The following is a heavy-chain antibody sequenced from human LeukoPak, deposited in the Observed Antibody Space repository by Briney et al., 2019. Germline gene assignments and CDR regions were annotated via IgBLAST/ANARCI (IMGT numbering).Heavy chain of an antibody. CDR2: MKKDGSET. CDR3: GRHRSGSGTYFIDY. CDR1: GFTFGSYS. J-gene: IGHJ4*02. Sequence: GGSLRLSCVVSGFTFGSYSMIWVRQAPGKGLQWVANMKKDGSETKYVDFVKGRFTISRDNAKNSLYLQMNSLRAEDTAVYYCGRHRSGSGTYFIDYWGQGTLVRVSS. V-gene: IGHV3-7*01. D-gene: IGHD3-10*01.